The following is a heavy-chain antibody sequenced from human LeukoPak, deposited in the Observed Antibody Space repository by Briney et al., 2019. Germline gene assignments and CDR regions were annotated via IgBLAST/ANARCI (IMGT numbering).Heavy chain of an antibody. J-gene: IGHJ4*02. Sequence: GGSLRLSCAASGFTFDDYAMHWVRQALGKGLEWVSGISSSGGSTYYADSVKGRFTITRDNSKNTLYLQMNSLRAEDTAVYYCARAAAGTEYYFDYWGQGTLVTVSS. CDR1: GFTFDDYA. D-gene: IGHD6-13*01. CDR3: ARAAAGTEYYFDY. CDR2: ISSSGGST. V-gene: IGHV3-23*01.